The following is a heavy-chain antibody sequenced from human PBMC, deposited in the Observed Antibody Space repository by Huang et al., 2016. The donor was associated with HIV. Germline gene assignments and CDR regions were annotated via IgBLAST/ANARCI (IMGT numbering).Heavy chain of an antibody. J-gene: IGHJ6*03. V-gene: IGHV3-30-3*01. CDR2: KSYDGSNK. D-gene: IGHD5-12*01. CDR3: ARDLWLRDLYYYYYMDV. CDR1: RFTFSNYA. Sequence: QVQLVESGGGVVQPGRSLRLSCAASRFTFSNYAMHWVRQAPGKGLDWVVVKSYDGSNKYYADSVKGRFTISRDNSKNTLYLQMNSLRAEDTAVYYCARDLWLRDLYYYYYMDVWGKGTTVTVSS.